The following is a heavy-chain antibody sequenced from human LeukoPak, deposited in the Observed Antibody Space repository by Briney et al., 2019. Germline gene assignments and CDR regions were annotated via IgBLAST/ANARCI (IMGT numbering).Heavy chain of an antibody. J-gene: IGHJ4*02. CDR1: GFPFSSYS. CDR3: ARDGGTYYCDSSGYRFDY. Sequence: GGSLILSCAASGFPFSSYSMNWVRQAPGKGLEWVSSISSSSSYIYYADSVKGRFTISRDNAKNSLYLQMNSLRAEDTAVYYCARDGGTYYCDSSGYRFDYWGQGTLVTVSS. CDR2: ISSSSSYI. V-gene: IGHV3-21*01. D-gene: IGHD3-22*01.